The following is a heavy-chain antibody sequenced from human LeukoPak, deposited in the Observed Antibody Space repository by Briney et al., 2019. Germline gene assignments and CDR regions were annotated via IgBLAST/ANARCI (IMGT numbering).Heavy chain of an antibody. CDR1: XYA. J-gene: IGHJ4*02. D-gene: IGHD6-19*01. Sequence: XYAXXWARQAPXXGLEWVSAISGSGGSTYYADSVKGRITISRDNSKNTLSLQMNSLRAEDTAVYFCAKGAVAGNQKPGGYWGQGTLVTVSS. V-gene: IGHV3-23*01. CDR2: ISGSGGST. CDR3: AKGAVAGNQKPGGY.